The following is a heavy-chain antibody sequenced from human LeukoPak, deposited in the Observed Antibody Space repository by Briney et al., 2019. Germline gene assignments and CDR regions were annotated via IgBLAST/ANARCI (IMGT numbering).Heavy chain of an antibody. CDR3: AKDHYYDSSGYLDY. CDR2: ISGSGGST. CDR1: GFTFSSYA. D-gene: IGHD3-22*01. V-gene: IGHV3-23*01. Sequence: PGGSLRLSCAASGFTFSSYAMSWVRQAPGKGLEWVSPISGSGGSTYYADSVKGRFTISRDNSKNTLYLQMNSLRAEDTAVYYCAKDHYYDSSGYLDYWGQGTLVTVSS. J-gene: IGHJ4*02.